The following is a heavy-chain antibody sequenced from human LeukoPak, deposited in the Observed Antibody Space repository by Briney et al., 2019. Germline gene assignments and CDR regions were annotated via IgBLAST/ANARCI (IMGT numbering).Heavy chain of an antibody. CDR3: AKKGGNYDYFDY. V-gene: IGHV3-30*02. Sequence: GGSLRLSCAASGFSFNTYGMHWVRQAPGKGLEWVAYIRYDGSTKYYADSVRGRFTISRDNSKNTMYLEMNSLRAEDTAVFYCAKKGGNYDYFDYWGQGNLVTVSS. J-gene: IGHJ4*02. CDR1: GFSFNTYG. CDR2: IRYDGSTK. D-gene: IGHD3-3*01.